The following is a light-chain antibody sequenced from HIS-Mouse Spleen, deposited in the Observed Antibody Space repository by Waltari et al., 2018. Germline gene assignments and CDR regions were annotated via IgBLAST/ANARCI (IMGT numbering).Light chain of an antibody. CDR3: YSTDSSGNHRV. Sequence: SYELTQPPSVSVSPGQTARITCSGDALPKKYAYWYQQKSGQAPVLVIYEDSKRPSGFPERFSGSSSGTMATLTISGDQVEDEADYYCYSTDSSGNHRVFGGGTKLTVL. CDR1: ALPKKY. J-gene: IGLJ2*01. V-gene: IGLV3-10*01. CDR2: EDS.